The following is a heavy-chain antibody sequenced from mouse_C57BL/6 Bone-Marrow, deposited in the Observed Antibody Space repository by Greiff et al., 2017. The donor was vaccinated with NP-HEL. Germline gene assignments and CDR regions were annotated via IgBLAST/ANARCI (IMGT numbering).Heavy chain of an antibody. CDR2: IYPGNSDT. D-gene: IGHD1-1*01. Sequence: VQLQQSGTVLARPGASVKMSCKTSGYTFTSYWMHWVKQRPGQGLEWIGAIYPGNSDTSYNQKFKGKAKLTAVTSASTAYMELSSLTNEDSAVYYCTSPYYGSSYGYFDVWGTGTTVTVSS. J-gene: IGHJ1*03. V-gene: IGHV1-5*01. CDR1: GYTFTSYW. CDR3: TSPYYGSSYGYFDV.